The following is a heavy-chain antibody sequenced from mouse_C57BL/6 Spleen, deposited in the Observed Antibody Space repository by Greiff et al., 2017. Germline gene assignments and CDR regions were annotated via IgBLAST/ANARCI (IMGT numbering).Heavy chain of an antibody. V-gene: IGHV3-4*01. CDR1: GYSITNGNHW. D-gene: IGHD2-2*01. CDR3: ASGNGYHPAWLAY. Sequence: VQLQQSGPALVKPSQTVSLTCTVTGYSITNGNHWWNWIRQVSGSKLEWIGYISSSGSSDSNPSLKRRISITRDTSKNQLFLQLNSVTTEDIATYYCASGNGYHPAWLAYWGQGTLVTVSA. J-gene: IGHJ3*01. CDR2: ISSSGSS.